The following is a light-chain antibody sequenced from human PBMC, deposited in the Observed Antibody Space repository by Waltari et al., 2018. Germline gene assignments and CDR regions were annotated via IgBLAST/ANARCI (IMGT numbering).Light chain of an antibody. CDR3: AAWDDSLNGWV. CDR1: SSNIGSNT. CDR2: SNN. J-gene: IGLJ3*02. Sequence: QSVLTQPPSASGTPGQRVTISRSGRSSNIGSNTVNWYQQLPGTAPKLLIYSNNQRPSGVPDRFSGSKSGTSASLAISGLQSEDEADYYCAAWDDSLNGWVFGGGTKLTVL. V-gene: IGLV1-44*01.